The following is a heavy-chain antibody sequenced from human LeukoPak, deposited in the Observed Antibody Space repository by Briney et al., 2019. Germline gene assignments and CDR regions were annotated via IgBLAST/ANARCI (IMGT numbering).Heavy chain of an antibody. J-gene: IGHJ4*02. CDR1: GFPLDRYW. V-gene: IGHV3-7*01. Sequence: PGGSLRLSCVASGFPLDRYWMSWVRQAPGKGLEGVAKIKQDGSEKNFVDSVKGRFTISRDNAENSLFLQMNSLRADDTAVYFCARQPIYEAYFDFWGQGTLVTVSS. CDR3: ARQPIYEAYFDF. D-gene: IGHD3-16*01. CDR2: IKQDGSEK.